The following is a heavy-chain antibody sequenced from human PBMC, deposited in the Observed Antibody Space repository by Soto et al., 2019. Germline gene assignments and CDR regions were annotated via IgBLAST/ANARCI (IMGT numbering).Heavy chain of an antibody. CDR3: ARGRFGYSSSWYRAYYYYGMDV. J-gene: IGHJ6*02. Sequence: ASVKVSCKASGYTFTSYDINWVRQATGQGLEWMGWMNPNSGNTGYAQKFQGRVTMTRNTSISTAYMELSSLRSEDTAVYYCARGRFGYSSSWYRAYYYYGMDVWGQGTTVT. V-gene: IGHV1-8*01. CDR1: GYTFTSYD. D-gene: IGHD6-13*01. CDR2: MNPNSGNT.